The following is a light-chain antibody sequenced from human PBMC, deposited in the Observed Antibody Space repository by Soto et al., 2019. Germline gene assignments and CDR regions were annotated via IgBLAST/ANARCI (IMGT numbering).Light chain of an antibody. J-gene: IGLJ1*01. Sequence: QSALTQPPSASGSPGQSVAISCTGTSSDVGGYNYVSWYQQHPGKAPKLMIYEVNKRPSGVPDRFSGSKSGNTASLTVSGLQAVDEADYYCSSYAGSSNVFGTGTKVTVL. V-gene: IGLV2-8*01. CDR1: SSDVGGYNY. CDR3: SSYAGSSNV. CDR2: EVN.